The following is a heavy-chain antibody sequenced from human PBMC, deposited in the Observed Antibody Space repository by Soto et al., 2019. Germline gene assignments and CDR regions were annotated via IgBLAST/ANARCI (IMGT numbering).Heavy chain of an antibody. V-gene: IGHV4-30-2*01. J-gene: IGHJ4*02. CDR1: GGSISSGGYS. D-gene: IGHD6-13*01. Sequence: SETLSLTCAVSGGSISSGGYSWSWIRQPPGKGLEWIGYIYHSGSTYYNPSLKSRVTISVDRSKNQFSLKLSSVTAADTAVYYCARGEGAAADVDYFDYWGQGTLVTVSS. CDR2: IYHSGST. CDR3: ARGEGAAADVDYFDY.